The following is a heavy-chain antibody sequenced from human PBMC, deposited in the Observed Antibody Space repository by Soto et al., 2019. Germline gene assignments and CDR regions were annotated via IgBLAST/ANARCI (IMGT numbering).Heavy chain of an antibody. J-gene: IGHJ4*02. Sequence: QVLLQESGPGLVQPSGTLSPSCVASGVSIGSNYYWGWVRQPPGKGLEWLGDMSHIGSVNYNPSLKSRVTISMDKSQNQFSLKLNSVTAADTAVYSCARSLGWYAIDYWGQGTLVIVSS. CDR1: GVSIGSNYY. CDR3: ARSLGWYAIDY. CDR2: MSHIGSV. D-gene: IGHD6-19*01. V-gene: IGHV4-4*02.